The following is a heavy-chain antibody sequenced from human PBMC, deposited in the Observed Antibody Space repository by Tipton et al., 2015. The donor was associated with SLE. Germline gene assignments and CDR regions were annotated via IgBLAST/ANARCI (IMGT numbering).Heavy chain of an antibody. CDR2: VFRGGST. CDR1: GDSLSGQY. D-gene: IGHD2-15*01. Sequence: TLSLTCSVYGDSLSGQYWSWIRQPPGKGLEWIGEVFRGGSTNYSPSVESRVTITVDMSKNQFSLRLSSVTAADTGVYYCVKSVVVVSPRDYYYYMDVWGKGTTVTVSS. J-gene: IGHJ6*03. V-gene: IGHV4-34*12. CDR3: VKSVVVVSPRDYYYYMDV.